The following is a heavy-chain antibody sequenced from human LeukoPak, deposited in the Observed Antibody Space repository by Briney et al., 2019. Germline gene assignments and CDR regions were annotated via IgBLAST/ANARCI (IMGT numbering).Heavy chain of an antibody. Sequence: GGSLRLSCVVSGFTFSNYAMSWVRQAPGKGLEWVSAISGSGGSTYYADSVKGRFTISRDNSKNTLYLQMNSLRAEDTAVYYCAKDGQYYYDSSGYSDYWGQGTLVTVSS. D-gene: IGHD3-22*01. J-gene: IGHJ4*02. V-gene: IGHV3-23*01. CDR1: GFTFSNYA. CDR3: AKDGQYYYDSSGYSDY. CDR2: ISGSGGST.